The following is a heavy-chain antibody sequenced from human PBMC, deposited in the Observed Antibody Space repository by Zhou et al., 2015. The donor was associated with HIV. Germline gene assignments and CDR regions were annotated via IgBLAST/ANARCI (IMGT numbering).Heavy chain of an antibody. CDR1: GYTFTTYG. CDR3: ARIEMTAVLGDFDY. V-gene: IGHV1-18*01. J-gene: IGHJ4*02. D-gene: IGHD5-24*01. CDR2: ISAHYGST. Sequence: QVHLLQSGAEVKKPGASVKVSCKASGYTFTTYGISWVRQAPGQGLEWMGWISAHYGSTKYAQKLQGRVTMTTDTSTSTAYMELRSLRSDDTAVYYCARIEMTAVLGDFDYWGQGTLVTVSS.